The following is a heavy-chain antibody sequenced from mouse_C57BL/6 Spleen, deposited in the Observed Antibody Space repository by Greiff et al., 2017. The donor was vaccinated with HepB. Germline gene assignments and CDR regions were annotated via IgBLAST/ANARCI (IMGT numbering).Heavy chain of an antibody. Sequence: EVMLVESGGDLVKPGGSLKLSCAASGFTFSSYGMSWVRQTPDKRLEWVATISSGGSYTYYPDSVKGRFTISRDNAKNTLYLQMSSLKSEDTAMYYCARQGSYYDGYSNCDHSFDYWGQGTTLTVSS. CDR2: ISSGGSYT. J-gene: IGHJ2*01. CDR3: ARQGSYYDGYSNCDHSFDY. V-gene: IGHV5-6*01. D-gene: IGHD2-3*01. CDR1: GFTFSSYG.